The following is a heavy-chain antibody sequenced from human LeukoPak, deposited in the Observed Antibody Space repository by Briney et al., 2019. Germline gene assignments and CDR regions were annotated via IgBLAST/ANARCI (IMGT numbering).Heavy chain of an antibody. CDR2: ISSGSIYT. D-gene: IGHD3-10*01. V-gene: IGHV3-21*01. J-gene: IGHJ4*02. Sequence: KPGGSLRLSCAASGFTFSSYSMNWVRQAPGKGLEWVSSISSGSIYTYYADSVKGRFTISRDNAKNSLYLQMNSLRAEDTAVYYCARDRYYGSGSYDYWGQGTLVTVSS. CDR1: GFTFSSYS. CDR3: ARDRYYGSGSYDY.